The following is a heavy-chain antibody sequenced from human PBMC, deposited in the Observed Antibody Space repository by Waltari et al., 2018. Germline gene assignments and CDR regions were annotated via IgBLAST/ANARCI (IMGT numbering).Heavy chain of an antibody. J-gene: IGHJ5*02. CDR2: IYRGGST. CDR3: ARVRSEGYYDRSGYDWWFDP. CDR1: GFTVSSNY. V-gene: IGHV3-53*02. Sequence: EVQLVETGGGLIQPGGSLRLSCAASGFTVSSNYMSWVRQAPGQGLEWVSVIYRGGSTSYADSVNVRFTISNDNSKKTLYLQRNSLRAEDTAVYYCARVRSEGYYDRSGYDWWFDPWGQGTLVTVSS. D-gene: IGHD3-22*01.